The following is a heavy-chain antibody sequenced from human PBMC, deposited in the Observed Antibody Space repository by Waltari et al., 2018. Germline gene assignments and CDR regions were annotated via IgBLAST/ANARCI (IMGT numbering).Heavy chain of an antibody. J-gene: IGHJ4*02. CDR1: GFTFDDYA. V-gene: IGHV3-9*01. CDR2: SSWNSGNI. D-gene: IGHD1-26*01. CDR3: AKGHSGSYGLDY. Sequence: EVQLVESGGGLVQPGRSLRLSCAASGFTFDDYAMHWVRQAPGKGLEWVSGSSWNSGNIGYADSVKGRFTISRDNAKNSLYLQMNSLRTEDTALYYCAKGHSGSYGLDYWGQGTLVTVSS.